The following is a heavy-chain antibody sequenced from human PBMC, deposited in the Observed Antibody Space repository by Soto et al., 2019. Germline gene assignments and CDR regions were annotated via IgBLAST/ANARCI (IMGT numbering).Heavy chain of an antibody. V-gene: IGHV1-69*01. J-gene: IGHJ4*02. CDR1: GGTFSSYA. Sequence: QVQLVQSGAEVKKPGSSVKVSCKASGGTFSSYAISWVRQAPGQGLEWMGGIIPIFGTANYAQKFQGRVTITADESTGTAYMELSSLRSEDTAVYYCRLYYYDSGGYYSNDYWGQGTLVTVSS. CDR2: IIPIFGTA. CDR3: RLYYYDSGGYYSNDY. D-gene: IGHD3-22*01.